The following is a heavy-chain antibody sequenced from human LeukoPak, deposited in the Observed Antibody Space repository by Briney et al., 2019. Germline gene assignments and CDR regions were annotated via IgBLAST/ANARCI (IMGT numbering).Heavy chain of an antibody. CDR1: GYTFTSYG. J-gene: IGHJ5*02. V-gene: IGHV1-18*01. Sequence: GASVKVSCKASGYTFTSYGISWVRQAPGQGLEWMGWISAYNGDTNYAQNLQGRVTMTTDTSTSTAYMELRSLRSDDTAVYYCARNYYDSSGYSNWFDPWGQGTLVTVSS. D-gene: IGHD3-22*01. CDR3: ARNYYDSSGYSNWFDP. CDR2: ISAYNGDT.